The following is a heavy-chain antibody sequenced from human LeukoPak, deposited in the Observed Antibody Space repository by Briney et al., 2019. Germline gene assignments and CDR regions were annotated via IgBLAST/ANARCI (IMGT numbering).Heavy chain of an antibody. J-gene: IGHJ4*02. V-gene: IGHV3-23*01. CDR1: GFTFSNYA. Sequence: GGSLRLSCAASGFTFSNYAMTWVRQAPGKGLEWVSTISGSTGSTYYADSVKGRFTISRDNSKNTLSLQMNSLRAEDTAVYYCAKDRKQWFRELVLFDYWGQGTLVTVSS. CDR3: AKDRKQWFRELVLFDY. D-gene: IGHD3-10*01. CDR2: ISGSTGST.